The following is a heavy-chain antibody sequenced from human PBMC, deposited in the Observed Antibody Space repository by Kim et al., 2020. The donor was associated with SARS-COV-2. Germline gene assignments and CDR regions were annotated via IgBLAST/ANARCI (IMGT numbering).Heavy chain of an antibody. J-gene: IGHJ4*02. V-gene: IGHV3-33*01. D-gene: IGHD3-10*01. CDR1: GSNFGSHY. Sequence: GGSLRLSCAASGSNFGSHYMNWVRQAPGKGLEWVAVIWYDGSKQYYADSMKGRFTISRDNSKNMLFLRMNSLRAEDTVLYYCARFFGTQLDSWGQGTLVTVSS. CDR2: IWYDGSKQ. CDR3: ARFFGTQLDS.